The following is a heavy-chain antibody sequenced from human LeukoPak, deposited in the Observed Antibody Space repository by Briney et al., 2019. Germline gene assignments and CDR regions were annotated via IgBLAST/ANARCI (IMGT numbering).Heavy chain of an antibody. J-gene: IGHJ5*02. CDR1: GFTFRGYA. CDR3: AKDRLASPPQGRLDP. Sequence: GGSLRLSCAASGFTFRGYAMNWVRQAPGKGLEWVSAISGSGDSTYYADSVKGRFTISRDNSQNTLYLQINSLGPEDTALYYCAKDRLASPPQGRLDPRGQRTLATVCS. V-gene: IGHV3-23*01. CDR2: ISGSGDST. D-gene: IGHD6-6*01.